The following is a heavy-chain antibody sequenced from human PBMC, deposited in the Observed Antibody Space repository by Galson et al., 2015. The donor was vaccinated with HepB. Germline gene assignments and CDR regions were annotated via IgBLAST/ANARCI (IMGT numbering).Heavy chain of an antibody. D-gene: IGHD4-17*01. CDR3: ARVPDCGDDAVDI. CDR2: IYQSGST. J-gene: IGHJ3*02. CDR1: GGSISSGAYS. V-gene: IGHV4-30-2*01. Sequence: TLSLTCAVSGGSISSGAYSWSWIRQPPGKGLEWVGYIYQSGSTYYNPSLKNRVTISVERSKNQFSLRLNSVTAADTAVYYCARVPDCGDDAVDIGGQGTMVTVSS.